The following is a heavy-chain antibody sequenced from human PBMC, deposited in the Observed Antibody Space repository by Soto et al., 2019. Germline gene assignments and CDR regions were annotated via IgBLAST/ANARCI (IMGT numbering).Heavy chain of an antibody. J-gene: IGHJ6*02. Sequence: SETLSLTCTVSGGSISSSSYYWGWIRQPPGKGLEWIGSIYYSGSTYYNPSLKSRVTISVDTSKKQFTLKLSSVTAAETAVYNFARRLYYDSSGFEGGGMDVWGQGTTVTVSS. V-gene: IGHV4-39*01. CDR1: GGSISSSSYY. D-gene: IGHD3-22*01. CDR3: ARRLYYDSSGFEGGGMDV. CDR2: IYYSGST.